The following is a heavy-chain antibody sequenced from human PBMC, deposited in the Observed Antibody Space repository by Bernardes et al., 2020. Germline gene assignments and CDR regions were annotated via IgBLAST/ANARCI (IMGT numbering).Heavy chain of an antibody. CDR1: GGTFSSYA. J-gene: IGHJ6*02. V-gene: IGHV1-69*13. CDR2: IIPIFGTA. Sequence: SVKVSCKASGGTFSSYAISWVRQAPGQGLEWMGGIIPIFGTANYAQKFQGRVTITADESTSTAYMELSSLRSEDTAVYYCARDRTGPRVGLGMDVWGQGTTVTVSS. CDR3: ARDRTGPRVGLGMDV.